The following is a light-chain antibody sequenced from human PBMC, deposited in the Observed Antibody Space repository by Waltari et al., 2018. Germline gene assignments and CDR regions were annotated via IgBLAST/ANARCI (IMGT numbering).Light chain of an antibody. Sequence: EIVLTQSPAPLSLSPGDRATLSCRASQGVSNYFAWYQQKPSQPPRLLIYGASNRAACIPDRFSGSGSGTDFTFTISSLDTEDVAVCFCQQRNIWPGLTFGGGTKVEIK. CDR2: GAS. CDR1: QGVSNY. CDR3: QQRNIWPGLT. J-gene: IGKJ4*02. V-gene: IGKV3-11*01.